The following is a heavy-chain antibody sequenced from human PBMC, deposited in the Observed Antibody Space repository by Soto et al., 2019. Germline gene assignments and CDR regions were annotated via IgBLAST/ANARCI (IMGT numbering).Heavy chain of an antibody. CDR1: GFAFNNYG. Sequence: GSLRLSCTVSGFAFNNYGINWVRQAPGKGLEWVSSISKSDYTYYSDSVTGRFTISRDNAKNSVSLQMNTLRVEDTAVYYCAREDSIIIPAVSDFWGQGTLVTVSS. V-gene: IGHV3-21*01. CDR3: AREDSIIIPAVSDF. D-gene: IGHD2-2*01. CDR2: ISKSDYT. J-gene: IGHJ4*02.